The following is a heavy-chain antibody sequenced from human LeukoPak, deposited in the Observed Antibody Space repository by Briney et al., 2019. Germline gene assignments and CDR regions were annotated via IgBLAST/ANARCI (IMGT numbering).Heavy chain of an antibody. V-gene: IGHV3-33*01. CDR2: IWYDGSNK. J-gene: IGHJ6*03. D-gene: IGHD6-13*01. CDR3: ARDSGYSSSWYYYYYMDV. CDR1: GFTFSSYG. Sequence: VGSLRLSCAASGFTFSSYGMHWVRQAPGKGLEWVAVIWYDGSNKYYADSVKGRFTISRDNSKNTLYLQMNSLRAEDTAVYYCARDSGYSSSWYYYYYMDVWGKGTTVTVS.